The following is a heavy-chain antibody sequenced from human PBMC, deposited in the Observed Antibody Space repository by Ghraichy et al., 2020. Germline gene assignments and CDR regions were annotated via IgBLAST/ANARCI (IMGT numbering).Heavy chain of an antibody. CDR3: ARGTYYYDSSGHEGWFDP. CDR1: GGSVSSGSYY. V-gene: IGHV4-61*01. CDR2: IYYRGST. D-gene: IGHD3-22*01. J-gene: IGHJ5*02. Sequence: SETLSLTCSVSGGSVSSGSYYWSWIRQPPGKGLEWIGYIYYRGSTNYNPSLKSRVTISVDTSKNQFSLKLSSVTAADTAVYYCARGTYYYDSSGHEGWFDPWGQGTLVTVSS.